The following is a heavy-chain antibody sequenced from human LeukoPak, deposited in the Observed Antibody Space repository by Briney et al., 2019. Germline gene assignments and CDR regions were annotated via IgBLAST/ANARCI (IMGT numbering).Heavy chain of an antibody. CDR2: INPNSGGT. Sequence: GASVTVSFKASGYTFTGYYLHWVRQAPGQGLEWMGRINPNSGGTNYAQKFQGRVTMTRDTSITTAYMEMSRLRSDDTAVYDCAVYDSSGYYYDYWGQGTPVTVSS. J-gene: IGHJ4*02. CDR3: AVYDSSGYYYDY. CDR1: GYTFTGYY. D-gene: IGHD3-22*01. V-gene: IGHV1-2*02.